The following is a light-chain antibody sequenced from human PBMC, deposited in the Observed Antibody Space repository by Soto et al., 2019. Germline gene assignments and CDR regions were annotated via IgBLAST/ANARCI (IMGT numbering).Light chain of an antibody. CDR1: SSDVGGYNY. CDR3: SSYTSSSTRWL. J-gene: IGLJ3*02. V-gene: IGLV2-14*01. CDR2: DVS. Sequence: QSALTQPASVSGSPGQSITISCTGTSSDVGGYNYVSWYQQHPGKAPKLTIYDVSNRPSGVSNRFSGSKSGNTASLTISGLQAEDEADYYCSSYTSSSTRWLFGGGTKVTVL.